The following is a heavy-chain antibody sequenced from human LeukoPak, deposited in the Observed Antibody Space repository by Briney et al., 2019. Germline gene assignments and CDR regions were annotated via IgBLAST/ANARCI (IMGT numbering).Heavy chain of an antibody. J-gene: IGHJ4*02. Sequence: GGSLRLSCAASGVTVSSNYMSCVREAPGKRLEWVSGIYSAGDTSYADSVKGRFTISRDNSKNTLYLQMDSLRAEDTAVYYCARGYSSTLFDYWGQGTLVTVSS. CDR2: IYSAGDT. CDR3: ARGYSSTLFDY. CDR1: GVTVSSNY. D-gene: IGHD2-2*01. V-gene: IGHV3-53*01.